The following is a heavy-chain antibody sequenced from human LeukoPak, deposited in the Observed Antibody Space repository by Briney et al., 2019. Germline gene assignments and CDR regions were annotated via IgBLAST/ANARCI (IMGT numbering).Heavy chain of an antibody. Sequence: SETLSLTCTVSGGSISSSSDYWGWIRHPPGKGLERIGSIYYSGSTYYNPSPKTRVTISVDPSKNQFSRTVYALTAADAPVYYCARLTTVAYYFDYWGQGTLVPVSS. V-gene: IGHV4-39*01. D-gene: IGHD4-17*01. CDR2: IYYSGST. CDR3: ARLTTVAYYFDY. CDR1: GGSISSSSDY. J-gene: IGHJ4*02.